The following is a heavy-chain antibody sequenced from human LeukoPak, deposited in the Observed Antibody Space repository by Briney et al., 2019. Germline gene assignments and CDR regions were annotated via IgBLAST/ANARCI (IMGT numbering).Heavy chain of an antibody. CDR1: EFSVGSNY. J-gene: IGHJ4*02. CDR2: IYSGGST. Sequence: GGSLRLSCAASEFSVGSNYMTWVRQAPGKGLEWVSLIYSGGSTYYADSVKGRFTISRDNSKNTLYLQMNSLRAEDTAVYYCARARGGILLRYFDGQSDYWGQGTLVTVSS. V-gene: IGHV3-66*01. D-gene: IGHD3-9*01. CDR3: ARARGGILLRYFDGQSDY.